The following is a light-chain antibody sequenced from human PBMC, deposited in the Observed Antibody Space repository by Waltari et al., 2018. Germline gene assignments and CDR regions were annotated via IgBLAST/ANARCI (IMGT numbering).Light chain of an antibody. J-gene: IGLJ3*02. CDR3: NSYTGSSSWV. Sequence: QSALTQPASVSVSPGQSITIPCTGTSSYVGFVNSVSWYQQHPGRAPKLMIYDVFERPSGVSNRFSGSKSGNTASLTISGLQAEDEADYYCNSYTGSSSWVFGGGTKLTVL. CDR1: SSYVGFVNS. V-gene: IGLV2-14*01. CDR2: DVF.